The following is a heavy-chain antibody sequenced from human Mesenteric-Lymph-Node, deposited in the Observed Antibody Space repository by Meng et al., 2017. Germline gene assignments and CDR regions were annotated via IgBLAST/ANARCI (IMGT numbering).Heavy chain of an antibody. J-gene: IGHJ6*02. CDR2: IWYDGSNK. D-gene: IGHD5/OR15-5a*01. Sequence: GESLKISCAASGFTFSSYAMHWVRQAPGKGLEWVAVIWYDGSNKYYADSVKGRFTISRDNSKNTLYLQMNSLRAEDTAVYYCSTLGEASLSGMDVWGQGTTVTVSS. CDR3: STLGEASLSGMDV. CDR1: GFTFSSYA. V-gene: IGHV3-33*08.